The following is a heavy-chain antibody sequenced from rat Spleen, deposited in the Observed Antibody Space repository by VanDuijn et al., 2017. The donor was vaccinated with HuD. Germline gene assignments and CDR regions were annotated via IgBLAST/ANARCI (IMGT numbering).Heavy chain of an antibody. V-gene: IGHV2-72*01. CDR2: IWAGGGT. CDR1: GFSLTSYH. D-gene: IGHD4-3*01. J-gene: IGHJ4*01. CDR3: ARHLREASGVMDA. Sequence: QLKESGPGLVQPSQTLSLTCTVSGFSLTSYHISWVRQPPGKSLVWMGTIWAGGGTNYNSAVQSRLSISRDTSKSQVFLKMNSLQPEDTGTYYCARHLREASGVMDAWGQGASVTVSP.